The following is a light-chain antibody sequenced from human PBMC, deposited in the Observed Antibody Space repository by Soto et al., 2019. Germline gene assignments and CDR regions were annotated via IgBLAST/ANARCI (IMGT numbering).Light chain of an antibody. CDR3: RQFNSYPPWT. J-gene: IGKJ1*01. CDR2: DAS. CDR1: QGISSA. V-gene: IGKV1-13*02. Sequence: AIQLTQSPSSLSASVGDRVTITCRASQGISSALAWYQQKPGKAPKLLIYDASTLESGVPSRFCGSGSGTDFTLTISSLQPEDFATYYCRQFNSYPPWTFGQGTKVEIK.